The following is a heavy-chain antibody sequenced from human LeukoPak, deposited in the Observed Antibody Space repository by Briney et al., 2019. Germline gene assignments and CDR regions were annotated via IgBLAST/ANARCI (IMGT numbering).Heavy chain of an antibody. V-gene: IGHV3-7*01. D-gene: IGHD2-21*01. J-gene: IGHJ3*02. CDR3: ARLSYWVFEI. Sequence: GGSLRLSCAASGFTFSSYAMSWVRQAPGKGLEWVANIKFDGNDKFYVDSVKGRFTISRDNAKNLLYLQMSSLRAEDTAVYFCARLSYWVFEIWGQGTMVTVSS. CDR2: IKFDGNDK. CDR1: GFTFSSYA.